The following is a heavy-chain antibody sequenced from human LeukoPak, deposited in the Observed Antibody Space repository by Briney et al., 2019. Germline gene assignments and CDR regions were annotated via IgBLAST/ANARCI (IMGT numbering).Heavy chain of an antibody. CDR1: GGSISSSSYY. Sequence: SETLSLTCTVSGGSISSSSYYWGWIRQPPGKGLEWIGSIYYSGSTYYNPSLKSRVTISVDTSKNQFSLKLSSVTAADTAVYYCARLGVVVAATSLDYWGQGTLGTVSS. CDR2: IYYSGST. D-gene: IGHD2-15*01. CDR3: ARLGVVVAATSLDY. J-gene: IGHJ4*02. V-gene: IGHV4-39*01.